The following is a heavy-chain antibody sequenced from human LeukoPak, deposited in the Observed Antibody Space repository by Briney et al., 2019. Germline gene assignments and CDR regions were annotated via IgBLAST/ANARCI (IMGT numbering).Heavy chain of an antibody. CDR3: AKEIASAWIDAFQI. CDR1: AFTFSSYA. CDR2: ISGSGGGR. J-gene: IGHJ3*02. V-gene: IGHV3-23*01. Sequence: PGGSLRLSCAASAFTFSSYAMSWVRQAPGKGLEWVSVISGSGGGRYYADSVKGRFTISRDNSKNTLYLQMNSLRAEDTAVYYCAKEIASAWIDAFQIWGQGTMVTVSS. D-gene: IGHD6-13*01.